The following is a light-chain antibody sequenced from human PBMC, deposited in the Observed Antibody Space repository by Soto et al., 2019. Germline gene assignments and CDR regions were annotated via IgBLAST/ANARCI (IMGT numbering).Light chain of an antibody. CDR1: QSVSSS. J-gene: IGKJ1*01. CDR2: AAS. CDR3: QQYNNWSPLT. V-gene: IGKV3-15*01. Sequence: EIVMTQSPATLSEFPGERASLSCRASQSVSSSLAWYQQKPGQNPRLLIYAASTMATGIPARFSGSGSGTDFTLTIISLQYEDYAVYYCQQYNNWSPLTFGQGTKVEIK.